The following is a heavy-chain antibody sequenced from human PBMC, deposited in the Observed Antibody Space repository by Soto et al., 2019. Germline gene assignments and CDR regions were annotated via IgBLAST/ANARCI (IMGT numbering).Heavy chain of an antibody. CDR3: ARGIVVVPAAKGYYFDY. D-gene: IGHD2-2*01. CDR2: IIPIFGTA. J-gene: IGHJ4*02. Sequence: RASVKVSCKASGGTFSSYAINWVRQAPGQGLEWMGGIIPIFGTANYAQKFQGRVTITADESTSTAYMELSSLRSEDTAVYYCARGIVVVPAAKGYYFDYWGQGTLVTVSS. V-gene: IGHV1-69*13. CDR1: GGTFSSYA.